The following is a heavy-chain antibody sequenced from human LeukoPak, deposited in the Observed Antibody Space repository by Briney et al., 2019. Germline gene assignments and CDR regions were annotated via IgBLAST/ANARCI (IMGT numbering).Heavy chain of an antibody. CDR3: AREAKGGILDY. J-gene: IGHJ4*02. CDR2: IYSGGST. CDR1: GFTVSSNY. D-gene: IGHD3-16*01. V-gene: IGHV3-66*01. Sequence: GGSLRLSCAASGFTVSSNYMSWVRQAPGKGLEWVSVIYSGGSTYYADSVKGRFTISRDNSKNTLYLQMNSLRAEDTAVYYCAREAKGGILDYWGQGTLVTVSS.